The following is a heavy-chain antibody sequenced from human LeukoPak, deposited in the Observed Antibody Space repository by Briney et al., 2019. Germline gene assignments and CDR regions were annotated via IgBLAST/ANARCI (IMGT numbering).Heavy chain of an antibody. CDR1: GFTFSSYD. CDR2: IGTAGDP. Sequence: GSLRLPCAASGFTFSSYDMHWVRQATGKGLEWVSAIGTAGDPYYPGSVKGRFTISRENAKNSLYLQMNSLRAGDTAVYYCARGSDRKKLSLAIDIWGQGTMVTVSS. CDR3: ARGSDRKKLSLAIDI. V-gene: IGHV3-13*05. D-gene: IGHD3-22*01. J-gene: IGHJ3*02.